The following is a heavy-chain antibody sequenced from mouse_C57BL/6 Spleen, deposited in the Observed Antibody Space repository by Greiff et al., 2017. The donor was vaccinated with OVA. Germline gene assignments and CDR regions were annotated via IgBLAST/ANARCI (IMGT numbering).Heavy chain of an antibody. CDR1: GYTFTSYW. CDR2: INPSSGYT. V-gene: IGHV1-7*01. Sequence: QVQLKQSGAELAKPGASVKLSCKASGYTFTSYWMHWVKQRPGQGLEWIGYINPSSGYTKYNQKFKDKATLTADKSSSTAYMQLSSLTYEDSAVYYCARAPYYGSSYVPAWFAYWGQGTLVTVSA. J-gene: IGHJ3*01. CDR3: ARAPYYGSSYVPAWFAY. D-gene: IGHD1-1*01.